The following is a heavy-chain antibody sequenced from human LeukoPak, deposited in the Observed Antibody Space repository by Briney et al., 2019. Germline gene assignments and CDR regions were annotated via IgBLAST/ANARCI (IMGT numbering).Heavy chain of an antibody. D-gene: IGHD2-2*02. V-gene: IGHV4-34*01. CDR1: GGSFSGYY. J-gene: IGHJ6*02. Sequence: PSETLSLTCAVYGGSFSGYYWSWIRQPPGKGLEWIGEINHSGSTNYNPSLKSRVTISVDTSKNQFSLKLSSVTAADTAVYYCAAGTYCSSTSCYKRTGYYYYGMDVWGQGTTVTVSS. CDR3: AAGTYCSSTSCYKRTGYYYYGMDV. CDR2: INHSGST.